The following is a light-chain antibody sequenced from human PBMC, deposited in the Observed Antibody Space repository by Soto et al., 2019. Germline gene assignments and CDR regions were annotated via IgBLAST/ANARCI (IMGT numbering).Light chain of an antibody. CDR1: ENVRTF. Sequence: VLTQSPATLSLSPGERATLSCRASENVRTFVDWYQQKPGQAPRLLIYGASNRATDIPARFSGSGSGTDFTLTISSLQPEDFATYYCQQSYRTPYTFGQGTKLEI. CDR3: QQSYRTPYT. CDR2: GAS. J-gene: IGKJ2*01. V-gene: IGKV3-11*01.